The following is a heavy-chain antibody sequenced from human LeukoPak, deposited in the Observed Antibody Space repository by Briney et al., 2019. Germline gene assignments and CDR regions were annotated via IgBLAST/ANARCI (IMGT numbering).Heavy chain of an antibody. CDR2: IYYSGST. CDR1: GGSISSGGYY. CDR3: ARILYYYGSGSHRYFDY. Sequence: SETLSLTCTVSGGSISSGGYYWSWIRQHPGKGLEWIWYIYYSGSTYYNPSLKSRVTISVDTSKNQFSLKLSSVTAADTAVYYCARILYYYGSGSHRYFDYWGQGTLVTVSS. V-gene: IGHV4-31*03. D-gene: IGHD3-10*01. J-gene: IGHJ4*02.